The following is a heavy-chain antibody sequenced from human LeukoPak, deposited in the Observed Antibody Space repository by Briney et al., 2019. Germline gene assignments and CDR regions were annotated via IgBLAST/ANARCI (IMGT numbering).Heavy chain of an antibody. J-gene: IGHJ4*02. Sequence: AGGSLRLPCAASGFTFSSYAMSWVRQAPGKGLEWVSAISGSGGSTYYADSVKGRFTISRDNSKNTLYLQMNSPRAEDTAVYYCAKGISGAVVTPGPFDYWGQGTLVTVSS. V-gene: IGHV3-23*01. CDR1: GFTFSSYA. CDR3: AKGISGAVVTPGPFDY. CDR2: ISGSGGST. D-gene: IGHD4-23*01.